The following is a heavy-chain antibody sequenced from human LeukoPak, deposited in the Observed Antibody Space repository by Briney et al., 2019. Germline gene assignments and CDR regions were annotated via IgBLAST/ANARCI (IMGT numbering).Heavy chain of an antibody. CDR3: ARTDYYDSSGYYDY. CDR2: IYPGDSDT. V-gene: IGHV5-51*01. CDR1: GYSFTSYW. Sequence: GESLKTSCKGSGYSFTSYWIGWVRQMPGKGLEWMGIIYPGDSDTRYRPSFQGQVTISADKSISTAYLQWSSLKASDTAMYYCARTDYYDSSGYYDYWGQGTLVTVSS. J-gene: IGHJ4*02. D-gene: IGHD3-22*01.